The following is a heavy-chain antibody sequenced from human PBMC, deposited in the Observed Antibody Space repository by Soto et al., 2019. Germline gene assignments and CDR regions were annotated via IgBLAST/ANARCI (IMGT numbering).Heavy chain of an antibody. CDR1: GFSLSTSGVG. V-gene: IGHV2-5*02. CDR3: ARLNDSLLHFDY. CDR2: IYWDDDK. J-gene: IGHJ4*02. Sequence: QITLKESGPTLVKRTQTLTLTCTFSGFSLSTSGVGVGWIRQPPGKALEWLALIYWDDDKRYSPSLKSRLTITKDTSKNQVVLTMTNMDPVDTATYYCARLNDSLLHFDYWGQGTLFTVSS. D-gene: IGHD1-1*01.